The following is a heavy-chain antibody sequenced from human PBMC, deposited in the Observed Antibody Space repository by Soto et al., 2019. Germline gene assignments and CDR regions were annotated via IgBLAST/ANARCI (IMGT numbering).Heavy chain of an antibody. Sequence: ASVKVSCKPSGYPFTDLYIHWVRQAPGLGLEWMGWIDPRSGASRKTQRFQGRFTMTRDTSTNTVYMELSSLRSDDKAVYFCASDNYGPLDYWGQETLVTVSS. J-gene: IGHJ4*02. CDR1: GYPFTDLY. V-gene: IGHV1-2*02. D-gene: IGHD3-10*01. CDR2: IDPRSGAS. CDR3: ASDNYGPLDY.